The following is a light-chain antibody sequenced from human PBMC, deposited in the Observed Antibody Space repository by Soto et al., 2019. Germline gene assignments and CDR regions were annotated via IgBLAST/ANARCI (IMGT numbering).Light chain of an antibody. V-gene: IGKV3-20*01. J-gene: IGKJ1*01. Sequence: EIVLTQSPATLSVSPGERAALSCRASQSVSNSYLAWYQKKPGQAPRLLIAGASSRATGISDRFSSSASGTYITLTISRLEHEDLAVYYCQKYGSSRTFGQGTKVDI. CDR2: GAS. CDR1: QSVSNSY. CDR3: QKYGSSRT.